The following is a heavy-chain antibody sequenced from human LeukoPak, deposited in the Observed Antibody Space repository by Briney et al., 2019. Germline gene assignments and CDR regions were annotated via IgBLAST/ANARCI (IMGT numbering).Heavy chain of an antibody. Sequence: GGSLRLSCAASGFTFSSYWMTWVRHLPGKGLEWVAKIKQDGSEKYYVDSVKGRFTISRDNTRDSLYLQMNSLTAEDTAVYYCVRYRREGLYYFDYWGQGTLVTVSS. CDR2: IKQDGSEK. J-gene: IGHJ4*02. CDR1: GFTFSSYW. V-gene: IGHV3-7*01. CDR3: VRYRREGLYYFDY.